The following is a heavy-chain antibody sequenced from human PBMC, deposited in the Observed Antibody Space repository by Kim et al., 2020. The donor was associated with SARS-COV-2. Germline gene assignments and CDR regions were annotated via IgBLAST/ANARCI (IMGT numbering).Heavy chain of an antibody. CDR2: IYYSGST. CDR1: GGSISSYY. V-gene: IGHV4-59*13. J-gene: IGHJ5*02. Sequence: SETLSLTCTVSGGSISSYYWSWIRQPPGKGLEWMGYIYYSGSTNYNPSLKSRVTISVDTSKNQFSLKLSSVTAADTAVYYCARAPAPALFLYFDWFGPGSAYGWFDPWGQGTLVTVSS. D-gene: IGHD3-9*01. CDR3: ARAPAPALFLYFDWFGPGSAYGWFDP.